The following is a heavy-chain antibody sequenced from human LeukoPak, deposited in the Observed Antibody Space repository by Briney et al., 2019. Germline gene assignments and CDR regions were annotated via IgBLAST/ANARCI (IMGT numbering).Heavy chain of an antibody. Sequence: ASVKVSCKASGYTFTNYGISWVRQAPGQGLEWMGWISAYSGNTNYAQNLQDRVTMTIDASTSTAYMELRSLRSDDTAVYYCARAGSSWCEDSWGQGTLVIVSS. V-gene: IGHV1-18*01. CDR2: ISAYSGNT. D-gene: IGHD6-13*01. CDR1: GYTFTNYG. CDR3: ARAGSSWCEDS. J-gene: IGHJ4*02.